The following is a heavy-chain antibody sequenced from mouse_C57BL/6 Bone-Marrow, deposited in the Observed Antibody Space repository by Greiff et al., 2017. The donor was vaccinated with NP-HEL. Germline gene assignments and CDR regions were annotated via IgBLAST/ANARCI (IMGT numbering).Heavy chain of an antibody. D-gene: IGHD1-1*01. CDR3: AREGVITTIFDY. CDR2: IDPSDSYT. Sequence: VQLQQSGAELVMPGASVKLSCKASGYTFTSYWMHWVKQRPGQGLEWIGEIDPSDSYTNYNQKFKGKSTLTVDKSSSTAYIQLSSLTSEDSAVYYCAREGVITTIFDYWGQGTTLTVSS. CDR1: GYTFTSYW. V-gene: IGHV1-69*01. J-gene: IGHJ2*01.